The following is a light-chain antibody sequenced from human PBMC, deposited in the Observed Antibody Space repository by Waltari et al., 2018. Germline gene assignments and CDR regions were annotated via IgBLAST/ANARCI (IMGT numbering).Light chain of an antibody. V-gene: IGLV1-40*01. CDR1: GSNIGAGYD. Sequence: QSVLTQPPSVSGAPGQRVTISCTGSGSNIGAGYDVHWYQQLPRAAPKLLIYGSTSRPSGVPDRFSGSSSHNTGSLTITGAQAEDEASYYCHSRDASGVAGSFGGGTKLTVL. CDR2: GST. CDR3: HSRDASGVAGS. J-gene: IGLJ2*01.